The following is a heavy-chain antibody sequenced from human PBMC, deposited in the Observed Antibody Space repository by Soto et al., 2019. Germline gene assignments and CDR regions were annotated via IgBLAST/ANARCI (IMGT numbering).Heavy chain of an antibody. CDR1: GFTFSSYA. Sequence: EVQLLESGGGLVQPGGSLRLSCAASGFTFSSYAMSWVRQAAGKGLEWVSGISGGGDSTYYADSVKGRFTISRDNSKNTLYLQMNSLRVEDTAVYYCVRVTSSSGWLSDYWGQGTLVTVSS. CDR3: VRVTSSSGWLSDY. J-gene: IGHJ4*02. V-gene: IGHV3-23*01. D-gene: IGHD6-19*01. CDR2: ISGGGDST.